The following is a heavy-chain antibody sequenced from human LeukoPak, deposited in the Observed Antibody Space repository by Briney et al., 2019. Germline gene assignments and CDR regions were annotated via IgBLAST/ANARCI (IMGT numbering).Heavy chain of an antibody. D-gene: IGHD4-17*01. J-gene: IGHJ6*02. CDR2: ISGDGGST. V-gene: IGHV3-43*02. Sequence: GGSLRLSCAASGFTFDDYAMHWVRQAPGKGLEWVSLISGDGGSTYYADSVKGRFTISRDNSKNSLYLQMNSLRTEDTALYYCAKDGVFYGDYDYYYYYGMDVWGQGTTVTVSS. CDR1: GFTFDDYA. CDR3: AKDGVFYGDYDYYYYYGMDV.